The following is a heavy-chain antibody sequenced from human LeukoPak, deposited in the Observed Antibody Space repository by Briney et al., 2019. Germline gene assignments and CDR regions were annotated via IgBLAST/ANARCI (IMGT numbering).Heavy chain of an antibody. Sequence: GGSLRLSCAASGFTFDDYSMSWVRQAPGKGLEWVGFIRSKAYGGTTEYAASVKGRFTISRDDSKSVAYLQMNSLKTEDTAVYYCARAVGLLFDYWGQGTLVTVSS. J-gene: IGHJ4*02. V-gene: IGHV3-49*04. CDR3: ARAVGLLFDY. D-gene: IGHD1-26*01. CDR1: GFTFDDYS. CDR2: IRSKAYGGTT.